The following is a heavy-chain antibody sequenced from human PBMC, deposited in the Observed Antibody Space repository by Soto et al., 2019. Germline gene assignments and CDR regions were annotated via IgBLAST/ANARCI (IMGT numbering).Heavy chain of an antibody. Sequence: SETLSLTCAVYGGSFSGYYWSWIRQPPGKGLEWIGEINHSGSTNYNPSLKSRVTISVDTSKNQFSLKLSSVTAADTAVYYCASYIVVVTAIPQGFDPWGQGTLVTVPS. CDR3: ASYIVVVTAIPQGFDP. V-gene: IGHV4-34*01. CDR1: GGSFSGYY. D-gene: IGHD2-21*02. CDR2: INHSGST. J-gene: IGHJ5*02.